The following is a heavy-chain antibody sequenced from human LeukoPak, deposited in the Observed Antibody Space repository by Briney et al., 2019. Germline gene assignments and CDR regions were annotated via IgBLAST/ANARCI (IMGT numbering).Heavy chain of an antibody. CDR2: IGAFNGNT. V-gene: IGHV1-18*01. CDR1: GCSFDRYG. Sequence: ASVKVSCKASGCSFDRYGVSWVRQAPGQGLEWLGWIGAFNGNTNYAQNLQGRVTMTADTSTTTAYMELRSLSSDDTAVYYCARDFLSYDGSENHFEDTFDIWGQGTMAIVSS. D-gene: IGHD3-22*01. J-gene: IGHJ3*02. CDR3: ARDFLSYDGSENHFEDTFDI.